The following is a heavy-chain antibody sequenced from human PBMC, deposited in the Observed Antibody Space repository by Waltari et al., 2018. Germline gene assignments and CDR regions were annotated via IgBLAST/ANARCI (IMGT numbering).Heavy chain of an antibody. J-gene: IGHJ3*02. V-gene: IGHV4-4*07. Sequence: QVQLQESGPGLVKPSETLSLTCTVSGGSISSYYWSWIRQPAGKGLEWIGRIYTSGSTNYTPSLKSRVTMSVDTSKNQFSLKLSSVTAADTAVYYCARETSLEDIVVVPAATDAFDIWGQGTMVTVSS. CDR1: GGSISSYY. CDR2: IYTSGST. D-gene: IGHD2-2*01. CDR3: ARETSLEDIVVVPAATDAFDI.